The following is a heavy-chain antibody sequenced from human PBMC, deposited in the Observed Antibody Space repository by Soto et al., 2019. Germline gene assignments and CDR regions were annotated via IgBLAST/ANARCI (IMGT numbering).Heavy chain of an antibody. V-gene: IGHV4-30-4*01. CDR3: ARYCGGDCPMGYYYGMDV. CDR2: IYYSGST. D-gene: IGHD2-21*02. Sequence: QVQLQESGPGLVKPSQTLSLTCTVSGGSISSGDYYWSWIRQPPGKGLEWIGYIYYSGSTYYNPSLNSRVTISVDTSKNQFSLKLSSVTAADTAVYYCARYCGGDCPMGYYYGMDVWGQGTTVTVSS. CDR1: GGSISSGDYY. J-gene: IGHJ6*02.